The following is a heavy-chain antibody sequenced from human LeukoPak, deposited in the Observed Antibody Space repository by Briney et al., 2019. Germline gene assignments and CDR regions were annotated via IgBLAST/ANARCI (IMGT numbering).Heavy chain of an antibody. D-gene: IGHD6-13*01. CDR1: GGSISSGGYS. CDR3: ARVREAAAVLDY. J-gene: IGHJ4*02. CDR2: IYHSGST. Sequence: SETLSLTCAVSGGSISSGGYSWSWIRQPPGKGLEWIGYIYHSGSTYYNPSLKSRVTISVDRSKNQFSLNLSSVTAADTAVYYCARVREAAAVLDYWGQGTLVTVSS. V-gene: IGHV4-30-2*01.